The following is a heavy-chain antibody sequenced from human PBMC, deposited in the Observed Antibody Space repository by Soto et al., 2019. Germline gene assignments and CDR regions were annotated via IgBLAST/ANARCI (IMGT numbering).Heavy chain of an antibody. Sequence: QVQLQESGPGLVKPSETLSLTCTVSGGSISSYYWSWIRQPPGKGLEWIGYIYYSGSTNYNPSLKSRVTISVDTSKNQFSLKLGSVTAADTAVYYCARERGTVGDFDYWGQGTLVTVSS. CDR3: ARERGTVGDFDY. CDR2: IYYSGST. V-gene: IGHV4-59*01. D-gene: IGHD3-16*01. CDR1: GGSISSYY. J-gene: IGHJ4*02.